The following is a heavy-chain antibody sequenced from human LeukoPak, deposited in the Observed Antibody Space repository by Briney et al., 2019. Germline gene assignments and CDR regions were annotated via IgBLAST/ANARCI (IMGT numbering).Heavy chain of an antibody. J-gene: IGHJ5*02. CDR2: INHSGST. CDR1: GGSFSGYY. D-gene: IGHD3-22*01. V-gene: IGHV4-34*01. Sequence: SETLSLTCAVYGGSFSGYYWSWIRQPPGKGLEWIGEINHSGSTNYNPSLKSRVTISVDTSKNQFSLKLSSVTAADTAVYYCARGLGGYYDSSGYYGWFDLWGQGTLVTVSS. CDR3: ARGLGGYYDSSGYYGWFDL.